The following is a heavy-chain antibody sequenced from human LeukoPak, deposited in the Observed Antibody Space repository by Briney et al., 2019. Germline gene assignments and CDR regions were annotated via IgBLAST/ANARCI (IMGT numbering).Heavy chain of an antibody. J-gene: IGHJ4*02. CDR2: IGISSNKI. V-gene: IGHV3-21*01. D-gene: IGHD3-22*01. CDR3: ARVAYDSSGYYGD. Sequence: GGSLRLSCAASGFTLRSYTMNWVRQAPGKGLEWVSSIGISSNKIYYADSVKGRFIISRDNAKNSLYLQMNSLRAEDTAVYYCARVAYDSSGYYGDWGQGTLVTVSS. CDR1: GFTLRSYT.